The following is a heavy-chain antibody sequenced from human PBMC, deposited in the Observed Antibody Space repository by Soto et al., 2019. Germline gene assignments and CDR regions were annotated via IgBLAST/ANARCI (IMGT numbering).Heavy chain of an antibody. CDR3: ARGARIAVAGTPFDY. Sequence: SETLSLTCTVSGGSISSYYWSWIRQPPGKGLEWIGYIYYSGGTNYNPSLKSRVTISVDTSKNQFSLKLSSVTAADTAVYYCARGARIAVAGTPFDYWGQGTLVTV. CDR1: GGSISSYY. J-gene: IGHJ4*02. CDR2: IYYSGGT. D-gene: IGHD6-19*01. V-gene: IGHV4-59*01.